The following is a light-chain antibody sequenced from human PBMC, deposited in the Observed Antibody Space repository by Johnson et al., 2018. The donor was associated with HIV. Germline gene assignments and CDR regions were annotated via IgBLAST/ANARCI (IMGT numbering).Light chain of an antibody. CDR3: GTWDSGLSAGV. J-gene: IGLJ1*01. Sequence: QSVLTQPPSVSAAPGQRVTISCSGGIANIGNNYVSWYQQLTGTAPKLLIYEHNKRPSGIPDRFSGSKSGTSATLDISGLQTGDEADYYCGTWDSGLSAGVFGTGTKVTVL. CDR2: EHN. CDR1: IANIGNNY. V-gene: IGLV1-51*02.